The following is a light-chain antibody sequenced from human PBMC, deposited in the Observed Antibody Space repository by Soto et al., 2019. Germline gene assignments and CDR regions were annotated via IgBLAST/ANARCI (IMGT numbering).Light chain of an antibody. J-gene: IGLJ7*01. CDR3: QSYDSRLKTSV. CDR2: EDD. Sequence: NFMLTQPHSVSESPGKTVTISCTRSSGSIASNYVQWYQQRPGSAPTTLIYEDDQRPSGVPDRFSGSIDRSSNSASLTISGLKTEDEADYYCQSYDSRLKTSVFGGGTQLTVL. CDR1: SGSIASNY. V-gene: IGLV6-57*04.